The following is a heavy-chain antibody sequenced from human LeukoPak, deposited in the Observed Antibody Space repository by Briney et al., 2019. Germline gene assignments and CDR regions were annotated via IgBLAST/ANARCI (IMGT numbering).Heavy chain of an antibody. Sequence: GGSLRLSCAASGFTFSTYAMNWVRRAPGKGLEWVSGISGSGDNTYYADSVKGRFTISRDNSKNTLYLQMNSLRGEDTAVYHCARHRVLLSSSPLDYWGQGTLVTVSS. J-gene: IGHJ4*02. D-gene: IGHD6-6*01. CDR1: GFTFSTYA. CDR3: ARHRVLLSSSPLDY. CDR2: ISGSGDNT. V-gene: IGHV3-23*01.